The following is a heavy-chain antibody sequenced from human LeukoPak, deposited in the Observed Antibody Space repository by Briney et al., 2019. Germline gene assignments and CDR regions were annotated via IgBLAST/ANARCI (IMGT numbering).Heavy chain of an antibody. V-gene: IGHV4-39*01. Sequence: NPSETLSLTCTVSGGSISSSSYYWGWIRQPPGKGLEWIGCIYSSGSTYSNPSLMSRVTISVDTSKSQFSLKLSSVTAADTAVYYCARLGGLGDTFQIWGQGTMVTVSS. CDR2: IYSSGST. CDR3: ARLGGLGDTFQI. J-gene: IGHJ3*02. D-gene: IGHD4-23*01. CDR1: GGSISSSSYY.